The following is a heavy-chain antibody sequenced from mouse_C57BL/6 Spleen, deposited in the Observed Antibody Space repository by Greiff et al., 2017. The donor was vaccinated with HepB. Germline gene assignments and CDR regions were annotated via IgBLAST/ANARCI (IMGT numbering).Heavy chain of an antibody. D-gene: IGHD2-4*01. CDR2: IYPGDGDT. CDR1: GYAFSSYW. Sequence: VQLQQSGAELVKPGASVKISCKASGYAFSSYWMNWVKQRPGKGLEWIGQIYPGDGDTNYNGKFKGKATLTEDKSSSTAYMQLSSLTSEDSAVYFGARNGYDYDVGDYAMDYWGQGTSVTVSS. V-gene: IGHV1-80*01. CDR3: ARNGYDYDVGDYAMDY. J-gene: IGHJ4*01.